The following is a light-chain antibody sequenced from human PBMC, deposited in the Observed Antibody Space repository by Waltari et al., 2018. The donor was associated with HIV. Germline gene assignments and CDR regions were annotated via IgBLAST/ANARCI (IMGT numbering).Light chain of an antibody. Sequence: EIALTQSPGTLSLSPGERATLSCRASQTISSTYLAWYQQKPGQAPRLLIYGASSMATGIPDRFSCSGSGTDFTLTISSLEPEDCAVYYCQQYIGSPRTFGQGTKVELK. J-gene: IGKJ1*01. CDR1: QTISSTY. CDR2: GAS. V-gene: IGKV3-20*01. CDR3: QQYIGSPRT.